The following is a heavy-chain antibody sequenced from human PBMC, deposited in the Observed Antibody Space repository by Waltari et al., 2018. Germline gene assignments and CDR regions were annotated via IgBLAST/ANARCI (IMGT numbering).Heavy chain of an antibody. J-gene: IGHJ4*02. V-gene: IGHV3-21*02. CDR1: GLPFRVFG. D-gene: IGHD3-16*01. CDR3: ARDQGERYFPIDY. CDR2: ISSGSTYI. Sequence: EVQLLESGGGLVMPGGSLRLTCAASGLPFRVFGMNGVRRAPGTGLGWVSSISSGSTYICDTDSVKGRFTISRDNAKNTLYLQMNSLRAEDTAVYYCARDQGERYFPIDYWGQGTLVTVSS.